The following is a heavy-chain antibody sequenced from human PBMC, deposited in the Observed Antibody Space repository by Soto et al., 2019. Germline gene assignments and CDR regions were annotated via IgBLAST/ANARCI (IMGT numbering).Heavy chain of an antibody. D-gene: IGHD6-13*01. V-gene: IGHV4-38-2*01. CDR3: VAYSASHNWFGR. Sequence: SETLSLTCAVSGSSVSGDFYWAWIRQPPGKGXEXIXXXYXSXXXYXXXXLRGRISLSIDTSKNQISLTLTSVTAPDTALFYCVAYSASHNWFGRWGQGTLVT. J-gene: IGHJ5*02. CDR2: XYXSXXX. CDR1: GSSVSGDFY.